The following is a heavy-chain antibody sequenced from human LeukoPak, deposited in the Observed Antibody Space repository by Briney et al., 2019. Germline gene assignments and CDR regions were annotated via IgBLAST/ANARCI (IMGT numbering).Heavy chain of an antibody. Sequence: GGSLRLSCPASGLPFSSYSRNGFRQAQGKGLEGASSISIVRSNIYYADSVKGRFTISRETAKNSLNRKMNTLRAEDTPVYSCAREIPITRVRGVIVYWGQGTLVTVSS. CDR2: ISIVRSNI. J-gene: IGHJ4*02. CDR3: AREIPITRVRGVIVY. D-gene: IGHD3-10*01. CDR1: GLPFSSYS. V-gene: IGHV3-21*01.